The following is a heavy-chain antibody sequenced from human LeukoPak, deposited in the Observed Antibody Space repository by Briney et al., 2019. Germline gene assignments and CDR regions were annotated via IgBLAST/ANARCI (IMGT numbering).Heavy chain of an antibody. D-gene: IGHD5-12*01. Sequence: GGSLRLSCAASGFTFSSYAMSWVRQAPGKGLEWVSAISGSGGSTYYADSVKGRFTISRDNSKNTLYLQMNSLRAEDTAVYYCAKSHLGIYENYMDVWGKGTTVTVSS. CDR3: AKSHLGIYENYMDV. V-gene: IGHV3-23*01. J-gene: IGHJ6*03. CDR1: GFTFSSYA. CDR2: ISGSGGST.